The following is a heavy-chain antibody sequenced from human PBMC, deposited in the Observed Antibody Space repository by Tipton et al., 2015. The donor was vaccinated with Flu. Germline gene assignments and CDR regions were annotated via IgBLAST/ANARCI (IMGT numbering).Heavy chain of an antibody. Sequence: QSGSEVKLPGASVKLSCKASGYTFTKHGISWVRQAPGQGLEWMGWISAYNGYTDFAQKFQGRVTINADESTSTAYMELSSLRSEDTAVYYCARGGGPYCSSTSCYETDYWGQGTLVTVSS. V-gene: IGHV1-18*04. J-gene: IGHJ4*02. CDR2: ISAYNGYT. D-gene: IGHD2-2*01. CDR1: GYTFTKHG. CDR3: ARGGGPYCSSTSCYETDY.